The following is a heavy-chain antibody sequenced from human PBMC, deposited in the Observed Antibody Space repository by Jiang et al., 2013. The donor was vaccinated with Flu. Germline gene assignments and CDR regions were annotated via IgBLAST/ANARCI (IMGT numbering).Heavy chain of an antibody. CDR3: ATRRSGGSYLSR. V-gene: IGHV1-69-2*01. Sequence: HWVQQAPGKGLEWMGLVDPEDGETKYAEKFQGRVTITADTSTDTAYMELSSLRSEDTAVFYCATRRSGGSYLSRWGQGTLVTVSS. CDR2: VDPEDGET. D-gene: IGHD1-26*01. J-gene: IGHJ4*02.